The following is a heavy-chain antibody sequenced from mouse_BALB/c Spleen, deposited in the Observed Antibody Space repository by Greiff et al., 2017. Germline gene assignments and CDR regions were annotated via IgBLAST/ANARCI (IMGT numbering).Heavy chain of an antibody. D-gene: IGHD3-2*01. CDR3: ASETARATYGFAY. J-gene: IGHJ3*01. Sequence: VHLVESGPGLVAPSQSLSITCTVSGFSLSRYSVHWVRQPPGKGLEWLGMIWGGGSTDYNSALKSRLSISKDNSKSQVFLKMNSLQTDDTAMYYCASETARATYGFAYWGQGTLVTVSA. CDR2: IWGGGST. CDR1: GFSLSRYS. V-gene: IGHV2-6-4*01.